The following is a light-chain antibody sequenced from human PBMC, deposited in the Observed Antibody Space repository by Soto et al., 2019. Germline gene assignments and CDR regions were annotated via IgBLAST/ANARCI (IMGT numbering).Light chain of an antibody. CDR2: AAS. CDR1: QCISSY. J-gene: IGKJ1*01. V-gene: IGKV1-8*01. Sequence: IRMNQSQSSLAAATVYRVTITCSWSQCISSYLAWYQQTPGKAPKLLIYAASTLQSGVPSRFSGSGSGTDFTLTISCLQSEDFATYYCQQYYSYPRTFGKGNKGDIK. CDR3: QQYYSYPRT.